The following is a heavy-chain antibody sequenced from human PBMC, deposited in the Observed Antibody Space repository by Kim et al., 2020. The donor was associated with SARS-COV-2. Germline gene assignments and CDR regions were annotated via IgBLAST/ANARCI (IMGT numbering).Heavy chain of an antibody. V-gene: IGHV3-30*02. Sequence: YADSVKGRFTISRDNSKNTLYLQMNRLRAEDTAVYYCAKVQVGATNYFDYWGQGTLVTVSS. J-gene: IGHJ4*02. CDR3: AKVQVGATNYFDY. D-gene: IGHD1-26*01.